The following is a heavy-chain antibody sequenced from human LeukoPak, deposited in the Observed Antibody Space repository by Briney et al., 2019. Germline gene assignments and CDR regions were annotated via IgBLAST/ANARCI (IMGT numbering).Heavy chain of an antibody. V-gene: IGHV3-30*15. Sequence: PGRSLRLSCAASGFTFSRFAMHWVRQAPGKGLEWVAVMSYDGTKENYADSVKGRFTISRDNSKSTLYLQMSSLTTEDTAVYYCSRDGDVVGESVEYWGQGTLVTVYS. CDR3: SRDGDVVGESVEY. J-gene: IGHJ4*02. CDR1: GFTFSRFA. D-gene: IGHD2-21*01. CDR2: MSYDGTKE.